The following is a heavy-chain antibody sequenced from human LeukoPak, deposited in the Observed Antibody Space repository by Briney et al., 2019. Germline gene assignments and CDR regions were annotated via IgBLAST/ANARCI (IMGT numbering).Heavy chain of an antibody. J-gene: IGHJ4*02. V-gene: IGHV4-59*01. CDR3: ARGEWEHDY. D-gene: IGHD1-26*01. CDR2: IYYSGST. CDR1: GGSISSYY. Sequence: PSETLSLTCTVSGGSISSYYWSWIRQPPGKGLEWIGYIYYSGSTNYNPSLKSRVTISVDTSKNQFSLKLSSVTAADTAVYYCARGEWEHDYWGQGTLVTVSS.